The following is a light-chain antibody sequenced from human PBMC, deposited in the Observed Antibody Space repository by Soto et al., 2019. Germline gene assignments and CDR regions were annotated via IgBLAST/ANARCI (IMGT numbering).Light chain of an antibody. V-gene: IGKV3-20*01. Sequence: EIVLTQSPGTLSLSPGERATLSCRASQSVSSSYLAWYQQKPGQAPRLLIYGASSRATGIPDGFSGSGSGTDFTLTISRLEPEEFAVYYCQQYGSSPVTFGQGTKLEIK. J-gene: IGKJ2*01. CDR3: QQYGSSPVT. CDR1: QSVSSSY. CDR2: GAS.